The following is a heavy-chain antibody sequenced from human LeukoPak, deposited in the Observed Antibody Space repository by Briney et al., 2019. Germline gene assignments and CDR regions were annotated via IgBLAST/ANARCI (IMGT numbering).Heavy chain of an antibody. Sequence: PSQTLSLTCTVSGGSISSGSYFWSWIRQPAGKGLEWIGRIYTSGSTNYNPSLKSRVTISADTSKNQFSLKLSSVTAADTAVYYCARHQYSSSWPLGFDYWGQGTLVTVSS. V-gene: IGHV4-61*02. D-gene: IGHD6-13*01. CDR3: ARHQYSSSWPLGFDY. J-gene: IGHJ4*02. CDR1: GGSISSGSYF. CDR2: IYTSGST.